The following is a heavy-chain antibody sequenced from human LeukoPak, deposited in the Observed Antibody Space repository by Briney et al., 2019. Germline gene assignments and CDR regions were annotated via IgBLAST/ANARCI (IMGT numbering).Heavy chain of an antibody. V-gene: IGHV3-48*03. CDR1: GFTFSRYE. CDR2: ISSSGSTI. J-gene: IGHJ6*04. D-gene: IGHD3-10*02. Sequence: GGSQRLSCAASGFTFSRYEMNWVRQAPGKGLEWVSYISSSGSTIYYADSVKGRFTISRDNAKNSLYLQMNSLRAEDTAVYYCAELGITMIGGVWGKGTTVTISS. CDR3: AELGITMIGGV.